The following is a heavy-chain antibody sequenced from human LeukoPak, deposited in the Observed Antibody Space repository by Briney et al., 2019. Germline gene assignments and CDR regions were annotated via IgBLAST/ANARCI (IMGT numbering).Heavy chain of an antibody. J-gene: IGHJ3*02. CDR1: GFTFSSYS. V-gene: IGHV3-21*01. CDR3: ASLGVATPYNYAFDI. D-gene: IGHD3-3*01. Sequence: GGSLRLSCAASGFTFSSYSMNWVRQAPGKGLEWVSSISSSSSYIYYADSVKGRFTISRDNAKNSLYLQMNSLRAEDTAVYYCASLGVATPYNYAFDIWGQGTMVTVSS. CDR2: ISSSSSYI.